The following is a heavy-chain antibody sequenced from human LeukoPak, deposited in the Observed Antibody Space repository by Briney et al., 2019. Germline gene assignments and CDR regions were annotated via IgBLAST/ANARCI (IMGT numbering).Heavy chain of an antibody. CDR1: GFTLSNYG. V-gene: IGHV3-23*01. CDR2: ISGIGDAT. Sequence: GGSLRLSCAVSGFTLSNYGMGWVRQAPGKGLELVSSISGIGDATYFANSVKGRFTISRDNSKNTLYLQMNSLRAEDTAVYYCAKVGELGATSDYFDYWGQGTLVTVSS. J-gene: IGHJ4*02. CDR3: AKVGELGATSDYFDY. D-gene: IGHD1-26*01.